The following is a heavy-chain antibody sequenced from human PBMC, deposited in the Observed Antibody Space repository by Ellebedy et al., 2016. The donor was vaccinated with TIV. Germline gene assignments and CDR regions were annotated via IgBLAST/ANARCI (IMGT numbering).Heavy chain of an antibody. V-gene: IGHV3-7*03. CDR3: AGSSGCSGEGGS. CDR1: GFPLSGYN. CDR2: INRDGSDK. Sequence: GESLKISXAASGFPLSGYNMHWVRQAPGKGLEWVANINRDGSDKNYVDSVKGRFTISRDNAKKSLYLQMTSLRDEDTAVYYCAGSSGCSGEGGSWGQGTLVTVSS. J-gene: IGHJ4*02. D-gene: IGHD3-22*01.